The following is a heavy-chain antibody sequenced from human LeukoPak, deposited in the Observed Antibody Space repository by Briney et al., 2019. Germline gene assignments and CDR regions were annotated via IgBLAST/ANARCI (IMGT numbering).Heavy chain of an antibody. J-gene: IGHJ4*02. CDR2: INHSGST. V-gene: IGHV4-34*01. Sequence: KSSETLSLTCAVYGGSFSGYYWSWIRQPPGKGLEWIGEINHSGSTNYNPSLKSRVTISVDTSKNQFSLKLSSVTAADTAVYYCASLSVHYDILTGYPGSGGYFDYWGQGTLVTVSS. D-gene: IGHD3-9*01. CDR1: GGSFSGYY. CDR3: ASLSVHYDILTGYPGSGGYFDY.